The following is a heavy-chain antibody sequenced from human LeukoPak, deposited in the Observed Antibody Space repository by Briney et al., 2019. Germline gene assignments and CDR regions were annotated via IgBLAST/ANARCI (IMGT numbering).Heavy chain of an antibody. Sequence: SQTLSLTCTVSGGSISSGSYYWSWIRQPAGKGLEWIGRIYTSGSTNYNPSLKSRVTISVDTSKNQFSLKLSSVTAADTAVYYCARDGDIVGPNYYYYTDVWGKGTTVTISS. CDR3: ARDGDIVGPNYYYYTDV. J-gene: IGHJ6*03. CDR2: IYTSGST. CDR1: GGSISSGSYY. V-gene: IGHV4-61*02. D-gene: IGHD5-12*01.